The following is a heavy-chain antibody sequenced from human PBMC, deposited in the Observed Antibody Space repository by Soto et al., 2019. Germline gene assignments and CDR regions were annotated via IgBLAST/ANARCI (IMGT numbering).Heavy chain of an antibody. CDR2: ISYDGSNK. CDR3: AKEWANSGYDPPVFDY. Sequence: GGSLRLSCAASGFTFSSYGMHWVRQAPGKGLEWVAVISYDGSNKYYADSVKGRFTISRDNSKNTLYLQMNSLRAEDTAVYYCAKEWANSGYDPPVFDYWGQGTLVTVSS. V-gene: IGHV3-30*18. CDR1: GFTFSSYG. J-gene: IGHJ4*02. D-gene: IGHD5-12*01.